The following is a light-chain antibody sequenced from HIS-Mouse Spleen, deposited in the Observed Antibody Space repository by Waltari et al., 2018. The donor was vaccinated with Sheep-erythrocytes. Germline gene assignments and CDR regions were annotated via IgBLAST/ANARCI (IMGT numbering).Light chain of an antibody. Sequence: QSALTQPRSVSGSPGQSVTISCTGTSSDVGGYNYVSWYQQHPGKAPNLMIYDVSKRPSAVPDRCSGSKSGNTASLTISGLQAEDEADYYCCSYAGSYTFWVFGGGTKLTVL. CDR3: CSYAGSYTFWV. CDR1: SSDVGGYNY. J-gene: IGLJ3*02. CDR2: DVS. V-gene: IGLV2-11*01.